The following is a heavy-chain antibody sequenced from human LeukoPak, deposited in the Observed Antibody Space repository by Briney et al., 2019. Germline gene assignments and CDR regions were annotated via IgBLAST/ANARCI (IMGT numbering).Heavy chain of an antibody. D-gene: IGHD6-19*01. CDR2: ISGSGGST. Sequence: GGSLRLSCAASGFTFSSYAMSWVRQAPGQGLEWVSTISGSGGSTHYADSVKGRFTISRDNPKNTLYLQMNSLRAEDTAVYYCARDRYSSGWLDYYYGMDVWGQGTTVTVSS. V-gene: IGHV3-23*01. CDR1: GFTFSSYA. J-gene: IGHJ6*02. CDR3: ARDRYSSGWLDYYYGMDV.